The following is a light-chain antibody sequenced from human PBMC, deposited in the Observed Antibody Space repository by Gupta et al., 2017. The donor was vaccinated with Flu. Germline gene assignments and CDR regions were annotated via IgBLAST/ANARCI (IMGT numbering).Light chain of an antibody. J-gene: IGLJ2*01. CDR2: ENN. CDR1: SSNIGNNY. CDR3: GTGDISLSVV. V-gene: IGLV1-51*02. Sequence: QSVLTQPPSVSAAPGQKVALSCSGSSSNIGNNYVSWYQQLPGTAPKLLLYENNKPPTGIPDRFSGSKSGTSATLGIAGLQTGDEADYYCGTGDISLSVVFGGGTKLTVL.